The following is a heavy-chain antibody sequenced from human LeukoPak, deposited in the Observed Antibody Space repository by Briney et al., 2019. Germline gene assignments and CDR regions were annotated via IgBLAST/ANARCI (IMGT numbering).Heavy chain of an antibody. Sequence: TGGSLRLSXAASGFTFSSYWMHWVRQAPGKGLVWVSRINSDGSSTSYADSVKGRFTISRDNAKDTLYLQMNSLRAEDTAVYYCARAVYYYYYMDVWGKGTTVTVSS. CDR1: GFTFSSYW. J-gene: IGHJ6*03. CDR3: ARAVYYYYYMDV. CDR2: INSDGSST. V-gene: IGHV3-74*01.